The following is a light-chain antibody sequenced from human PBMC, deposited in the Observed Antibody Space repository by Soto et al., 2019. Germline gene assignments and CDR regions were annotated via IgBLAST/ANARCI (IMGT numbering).Light chain of an antibody. CDR3: QQRSKWPIT. CDR2: DAS. Sequence: EIVLTQSPATLSLSPGERATLSCRASQSVGSYLAWYQQKPGQAPRLLIYDASNRATGIPARFSGGGSGTDFTLTIGSLEPEDFAVYYCQQRSKWPITFGGGTKVEIK. V-gene: IGKV3-11*01. J-gene: IGKJ4*01. CDR1: QSVGSY.